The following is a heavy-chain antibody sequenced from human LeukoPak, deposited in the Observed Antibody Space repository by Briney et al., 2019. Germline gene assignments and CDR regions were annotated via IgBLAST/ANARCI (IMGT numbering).Heavy chain of an antibody. J-gene: IGHJ2*01. CDR1: GFSVSTKY. D-gene: IGHD3-10*01. CDR3: ARVGDHYHWYLDV. CDR2: LYSGEST. Sequence: PGGSLTLSCAASGFSVSTKYMNWVRQAPGKGLEWVSILYSGESTYYADSVKGRFIVSRDSSKNKLFLQMNALRVEDTAVYYCARVGDHYHWYLDVWGRGTLVTVSS. V-gene: IGHV3-53*01.